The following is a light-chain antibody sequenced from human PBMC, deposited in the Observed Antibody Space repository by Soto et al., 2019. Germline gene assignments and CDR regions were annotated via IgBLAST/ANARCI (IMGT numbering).Light chain of an antibody. J-gene: IGKJ5*01. CDR1: QRVSSSY. Sequence: EIVLTQSPGTLSLSPGEGATLSCRASQRVSSSYLAWYQQKPGQAPRLLIYGASSRATGIPDRFSGSGSGTDFTLTISRLEPEDFAVYYCQQYNNWPPITFGQGTRLEIK. V-gene: IGKV3-20*01. CDR2: GAS. CDR3: QQYNNWPPIT.